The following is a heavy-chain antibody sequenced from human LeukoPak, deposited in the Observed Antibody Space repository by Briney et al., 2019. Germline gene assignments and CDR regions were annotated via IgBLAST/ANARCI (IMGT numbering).Heavy chain of an antibody. V-gene: IGHV3-21*04. Sequence: GGSLRLSCAASGFTFSSYSMNWVRQAPGKGLEWVSSISSSSSYIYYADSVKGRFTISRDNAKNSLYLQMNSLRAEDTAVYYCARVARSAGTSYWYFDMWGRGTLLTVSS. D-gene: IGHD1-14*01. CDR3: ARVARSAGTSYWYFDM. CDR2: ISSSSSYI. J-gene: IGHJ2*01. CDR1: GFTFSSYS.